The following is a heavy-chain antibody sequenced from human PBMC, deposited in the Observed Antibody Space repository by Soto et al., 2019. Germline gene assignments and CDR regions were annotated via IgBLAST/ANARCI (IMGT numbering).Heavy chain of an antibody. J-gene: IGHJ6*01. Sequence: QVQLVQSGAEVKKPGSSVKVSCKASGGTFSSYAISWERQAPGQGLEWMGGIIPIFGTANYEQTFQGRVTMTSDESTSAAYMELSSLRSEDTGVYYCATQGLPNYYDYGMDVWGQGTTFTVSS. CDR2: IIPIFGTA. CDR1: GGTFSSYA. CDR3: ATQGLPNYYDYGMDV. D-gene: IGHD5-18*01. V-gene: IGHV1-69*05.